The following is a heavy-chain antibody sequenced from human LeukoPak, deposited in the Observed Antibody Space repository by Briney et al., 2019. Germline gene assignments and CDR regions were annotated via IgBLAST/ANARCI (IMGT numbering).Heavy chain of an antibody. J-gene: IGHJ4*02. D-gene: IGHD4-11*01. CDR3: ARDRGYSNFDY. CDR2: MNEDGSEK. CDR1: GFTFSSYA. V-gene: IGHV3-7*01. Sequence: GGSLRLSCAASGFTFSSYAMSWVRQAPGKGLEWVANMNEDGSEKNYVDSVKGRFTISRDNAQDSLYLQMNSLRAEDTAVYYCARDRGYSNFDYWGQGTLVTVSS.